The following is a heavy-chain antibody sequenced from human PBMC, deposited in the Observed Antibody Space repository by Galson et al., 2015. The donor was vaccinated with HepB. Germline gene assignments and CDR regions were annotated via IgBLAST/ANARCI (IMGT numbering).Heavy chain of an antibody. CDR1: GFTFSSYA. D-gene: IGHD3-22*01. J-gene: IGHJ5*02. Sequence: SLRLSCAASGFTFSSYAMSWVRQAPGKGLEWVSAISGSGGSTYYADSVKGRFTISRDNSKNTLYLQMNSLRAEDTAVYYCAKVNPSYYYDSSGYYREDNWFDPWGQGTLVTVSS. V-gene: IGHV3-23*01. CDR2: ISGSGGST. CDR3: AKVNPSYYYDSSGYYREDNWFDP.